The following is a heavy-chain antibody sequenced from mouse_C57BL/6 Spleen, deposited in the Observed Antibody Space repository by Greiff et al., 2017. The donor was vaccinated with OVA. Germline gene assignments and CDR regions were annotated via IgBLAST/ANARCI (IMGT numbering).Heavy chain of an antibody. D-gene: IGHD2-4*01. CDR1: GFNIKDYY. Sequence: EVQRVESGAELVKPGASVKLSCTASGFNIKDYYMHWVKQRTEQGLEWIGRIDPEDGETKYAPKFQGKATITADPSSNTAYLQLSSLTSADTAVYYWARSGDYDGAWFAYWGQGTLVTVSA. J-gene: IGHJ3*01. CDR3: ARSGDYDGAWFAY. CDR2: IDPEDGET. V-gene: IGHV14-2*01.